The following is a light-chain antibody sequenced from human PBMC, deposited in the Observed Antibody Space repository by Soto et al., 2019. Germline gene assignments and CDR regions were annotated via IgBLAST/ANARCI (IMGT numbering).Light chain of an antibody. V-gene: IGKV3-15*01. CDR1: QSMGSN. CDR2: GAS. Sequence: EIVMTQSPATLSVSAGDRDTPSCGASQSMGSNLAWYQQKPGQAPRLLMYGASTRATGIPARVSGSGSGTEFTLTITSLQSEDFAVYYCQQYHNWPRTFGQGTKVDI. J-gene: IGKJ1*01. CDR3: QQYHNWPRT.